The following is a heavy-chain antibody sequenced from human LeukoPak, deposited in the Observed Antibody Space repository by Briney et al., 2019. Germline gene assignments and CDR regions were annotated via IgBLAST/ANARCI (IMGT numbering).Heavy chain of an antibody. J-gene: IGHJ1*01. CDR1: GNSFTTYW. V-gene: IGHV5-51*01. CDR3: ARRGASSEYFHD. Sequence: GESLKISCKDSGNSFTTYWIGWVRQMPGKGLEWMGTIYPGDSDTRYSPSFQGQVTISVDKSINTAYLHWGSLKASDTAMYYCARRGASSEYFHDWGQGTLVTVSS. CDR2: IYPGDSDT.